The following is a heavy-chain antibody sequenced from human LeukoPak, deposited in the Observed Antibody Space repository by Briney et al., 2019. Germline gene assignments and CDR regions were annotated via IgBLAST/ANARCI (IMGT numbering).Heavy chain of an antibody. D-gene: IGHD5-24*01. Sequence: GGALKLSCVASGFAFSHHYMHWVRQAPGKGRVWVSRIDIDGNTNYADSVKGRFTISRDNTKDTVYLQMNSLRAEDTAVYYCARDLNYNFDYWGQGALVTVSS. V-gene: IGHV3-74*01. CDR2: IDIDGNT. CDR3: ARDLNYNFDY. J-gene: IGHJ4*02. CDR1: GFAFSHHY.